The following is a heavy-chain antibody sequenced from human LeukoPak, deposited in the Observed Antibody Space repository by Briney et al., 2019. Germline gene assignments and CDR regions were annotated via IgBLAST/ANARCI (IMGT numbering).Heavy chain of an antibody. Sequence: GRSLRLSCAASGFTFSSYGMHWGRQAPGKGLEWVAVISYDGSNKYYADSVKGRFTISRDNSKNTLYLQMNSLRAEDTAVYYCAKDLRARQAFDIWGEGTMVTVSS. D-gene: IGHD3-10*01. CDR2: ISYDGSNK. V-gene: IGHV3-30*18. CDR1: GFTFSSYG. CDR3: AKDLRARQAFDI. J-gene: IGHJ3*02.